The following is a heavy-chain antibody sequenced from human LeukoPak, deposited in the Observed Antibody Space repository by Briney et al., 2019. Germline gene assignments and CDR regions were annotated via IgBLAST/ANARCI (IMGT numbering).Heavy chain of an antibody. D-gene: IGHD1-26*01. J-gene: IGHJ4*02. CDR3: ASNVGRGSYFDY. CDR2: INHSGST. CDR1: GGSFSGYY. Sequence: KPSETLSLTCAVYGGSFSGYYWSWIRQPPGKGLEWIGEINHSGSTNYNPSLKSRVTISVDTSKNQFSLKLTSVTAADTAVYYCASNVGRGSYFDYWGQGTLVTVSS. V-gene: IGHV4-34*01.